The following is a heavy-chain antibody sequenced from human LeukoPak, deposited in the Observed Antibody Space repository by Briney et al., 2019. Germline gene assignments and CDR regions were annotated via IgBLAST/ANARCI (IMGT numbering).Heavy chain of an antibody. CDR2: IYHSGST. J-gene: IGHJ4*02. V-gene: IGHV4-4*02. CDR1: GGSISSSNW. Sequence: SETLSLPCAVSGGSISSSNWWSWVRQPPGKGLEWIGEIYHSGSTNYNPSLKSRVTISVDKSKNQFSLKLSSVTAADTAVYYCARVYGSGEFFDNWGQGTLVTVSS. D-gene: IGHD3-10*01. CDR3: ARVYGSGEFFDN.